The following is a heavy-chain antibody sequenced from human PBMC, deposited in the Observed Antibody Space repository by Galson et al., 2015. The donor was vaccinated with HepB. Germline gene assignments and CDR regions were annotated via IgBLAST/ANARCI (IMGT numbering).Heavy chain of an antibody. Sequence: SVKVSCKASGYTFNDYLIHWVRQAPGQGPEWMGRINPKSGGANYAQSFQGRVTVTSDTSISTAYMELSRLKSDDTAIYYCARDYFDSGGPSAQFFQHWGQGTLVTISS. V-gene: IGHV1-2*06. D-gene: IGHD3-22*01. CDR2: INPKSGGA. CDR1: GYTFNDYL. CDR3: ARDYFDSGGPSAQFFQH. J-gene: IGHJ1*01.